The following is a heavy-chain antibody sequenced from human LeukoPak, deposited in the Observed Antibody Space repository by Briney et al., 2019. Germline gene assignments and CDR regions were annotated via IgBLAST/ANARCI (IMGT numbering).Heavy chain of an antibody. CDR3: ARGAGYCSSTSCYVSSVDYYYYGMDV. V-gene: IGHV1-18*01. CDR1: GYTFTSYG. Sequence: ASVKVSCKASGYTFTSYGISWVRQAPGQGLEWMGWISAYNGNTNYAQKLQGRVTMTTDTSTSTAYMELRSLRSDDTAVYYCARGAGYCSSTSCYVSSVDYYYYGMDVWGQGTTVTVSS. D-gene: IGHD2-2*01. J-gene: IGHJ6*02. CDR2: ISAYNGNT.